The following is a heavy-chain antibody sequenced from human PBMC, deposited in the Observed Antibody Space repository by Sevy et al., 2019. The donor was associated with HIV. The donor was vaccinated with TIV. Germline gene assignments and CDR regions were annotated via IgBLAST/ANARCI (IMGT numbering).Heavy chain of an antibody. CDR3: ARGDGYNCDY. CDR2: IYYSGST. CDR1: GGSISSYY. Sequence: SETLSLTCTVSGGSISSYYWSWIRQPPGKGLEWIGYIYYSGSTNYNPSLKSRVTISVDTSKNQFSLKLGSVTAADTAVYYCARGDGYNCDYWGQGTLVTVSS. D-gene: IGHD5-12*01. V-gene: IGHV4-59*01. J-gene: IGHJ4*02.